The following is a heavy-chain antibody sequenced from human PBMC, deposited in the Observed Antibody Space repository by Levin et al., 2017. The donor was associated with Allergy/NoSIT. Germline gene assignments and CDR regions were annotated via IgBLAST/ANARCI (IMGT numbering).Heavy chain of an antibody. CDR3: AKYQSVFYYHDAFDV. J-gene: IGHJ6*02. CDR2: IYSAGST. D-gene: IGHD5/OR15-5a*01. Sequence: LSLTCVPSGFSVSSNYMNWVRQAPGKGLEWVSVIYSAGSTYYADSVKGRFTISRDSSKNTLYLQMNRLRAEDTAVYYCAKYQSVFYYHDAFDVWGQGTTVIVSS. V-gene: IGHV3-53*01. CDR1: GFSVSSNY.